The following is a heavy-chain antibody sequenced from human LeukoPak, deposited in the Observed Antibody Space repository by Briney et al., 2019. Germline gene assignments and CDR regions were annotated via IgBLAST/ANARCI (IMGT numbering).Heavy chain of an antibody. J-gene: IGHJ4*02. CDR3: AKDLVLRYFDWLLLFDY. CDR1: GFTFSSYA. Sequence: GGSLRLSCAASGFTFSSYAMSWVLQAPGKGLEWVSAISGSGGSTYYADSVKGRFTISRDNSKNTLYLQMNSLRAEDTAVYYCAKDLVLRYFDWLLLFDYWGQGTLVTVSS. V-gene: IGHV3-23*01. CDR2: ISGSGGST. D-gene: IGHD3-9*01.